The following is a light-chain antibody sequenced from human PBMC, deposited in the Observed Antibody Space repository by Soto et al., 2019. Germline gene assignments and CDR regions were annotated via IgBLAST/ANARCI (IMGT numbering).Light chain of an antibody. Sequence: ALTQPASVSGSPGQSITISCTGTSSDVGGYNYVSWYQQHPGKAPKLMIYDVSNRPSGVSNRFSGSKSGNTASLTISGLQAEDEADYYCSSYTSSSTLLVFGTGTKVT. CDR1: SSDVGGYNY. V-gene: IGLV2-14*01. J-gene: IGLJ1*01. CDR3: SSYTSSSTLLV. CDR2: DVS.